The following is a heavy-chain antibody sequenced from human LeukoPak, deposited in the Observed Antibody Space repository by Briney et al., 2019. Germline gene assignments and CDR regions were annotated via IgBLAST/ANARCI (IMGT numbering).Heavy chain of an antibody. J-gene: IGHJ1*01. D-gene: IGHD6-13*01. CDR3: AGPRYSSSCYGYFQH. CDR2: ISSSSSYI. V-gene: IGHV3-21*01. Sequence: GGSLRLSRAASGFTFSSYSMNWVRQAPGKGLEWVSSISSSSSYIYYAESVKGRFTISRDNAKNSLYLQMNSLRAEDTAVYYCAGPRYSSSCYGYFQHWGQGTLVTVSS. CDR1: GFTFSSYS.